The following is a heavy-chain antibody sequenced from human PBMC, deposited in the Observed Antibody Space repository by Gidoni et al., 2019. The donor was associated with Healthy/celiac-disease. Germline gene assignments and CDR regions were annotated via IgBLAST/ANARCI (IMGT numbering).Heavy chain of an antibody. V-gene: IGHV3-7*01. J-gene: IGHJ5*02. CDR2: IKQDGSEK. CDR1: GLTFSSSW. CDR3: AREVRVLEWLLSGHGFRFDP. D-gene: IGHD3-3*01. Sequence: EVQLVESGGGLVQPGGSLRLSCAASGLTFSSSWMRWVRQAPGKGLEWVANIKQDGSEKYYVESVKGRFTISRDNAKNSLYLQMNSLRAEDTAGYYCAREVRVLEWLLSGHGFRFDPWGQGTLVTVSS.